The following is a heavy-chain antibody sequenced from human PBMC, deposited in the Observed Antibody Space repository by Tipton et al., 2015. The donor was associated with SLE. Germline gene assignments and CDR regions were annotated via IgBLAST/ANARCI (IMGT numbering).Heavy chain of an antibody. CDR2: ISAYNGNT. CDR3: ARDLLGHYGDYARAAFDI. Sequence: QLVQSGAEVKKPGASVKVSCKASGYTFTSYGISWVRQAPGQGLEWMGWISAYNGNTNYAQKLQGRVTMTTDTSTSTAYMELRSLRSDDTAVYYCARDLLGHYGDYARAAFDIWGQGTMVTVSS. J-gene: IGHJ3*02. CDR1: GYTFTSYG. V-gene: IGHV1-18*01. D-gene: IGHD4-17*01.